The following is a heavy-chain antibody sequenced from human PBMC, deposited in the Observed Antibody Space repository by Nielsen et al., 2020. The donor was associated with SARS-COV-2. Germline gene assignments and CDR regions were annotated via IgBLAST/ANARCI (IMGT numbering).Heavy chain of an antibody. CDR1: GGSISSYY. V-gene: IGHV4-59*12. CDR2: IYYSGST. D-gene: IGHD3-3*01. J-gene: IGHJ5*02. CDR3: ARGNDFWSGCRFDP. Sequence: SETLSLTCTVSGGSISSYYWSWIRQPPGKGLEWIGYIYYSGSTNYNPSLKSRVTISVDTSKNQFSLKLSSVTAADTAVYYCARGNDFWSGCRFDPWGQGTLVTVSS.